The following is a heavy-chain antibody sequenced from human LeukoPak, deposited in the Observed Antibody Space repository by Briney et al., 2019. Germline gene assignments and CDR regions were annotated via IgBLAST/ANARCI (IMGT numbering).Heavy chain of an antibody. D-gene: IGHD5-24*01. CDR3: ARATDGHIHY. CDR2: IYYSGST. V-gene: IGHV4-59*01. Sequence: SETLSLTCTVSGGSISSYYWSWVRQPPGKGLEWIGYIYYSGSTNYNPSLKSRVTISVDTSKNQFSLKLSSVTAADTAVYYCARATDGHIHYWGQGTLVTVSS. J-gene: IGHJ4*02. CDR1: GGSISSYY.